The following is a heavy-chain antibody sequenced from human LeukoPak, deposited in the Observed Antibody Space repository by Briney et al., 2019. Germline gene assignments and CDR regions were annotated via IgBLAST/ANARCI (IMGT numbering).Heavy chain of an antibody. V-gene: IGHV4-34*01. Sequence: SETLSLTCAVYGGSFSGYYWSWIRQPPGKGLEWIGEINHSGSTNYNPSLKSRVTISVDTSKNQFSLKLSSVTAADTAVYYCAREWLPRYYYGMDVWGQGTTVTVSS. J-gene: IGHJ6*02. D-gene: IGHD3-22*01. CDR3: AREWLPRYYYGMDV. CDR2: INHSGST. CDR1: GGSFSGYY.